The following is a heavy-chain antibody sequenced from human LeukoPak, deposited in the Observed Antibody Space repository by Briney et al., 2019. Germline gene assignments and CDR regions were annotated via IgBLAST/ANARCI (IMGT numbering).Heavy chain of an antibody. CDR3: ARALRPPTITDY. CDR1: GGSISSYY. CDR2: INHSGST. Sequence: PSETLSLTCTVSGGSISSYYWSWIRQPPGKGLEWIGEINHSGSTNYNPSLKSRVTISVDTSKNQFSLKLSSVTAADTAVYYCARALRPPTITDYWGQGTLVTVSS. V-gene: IGHV4-34*01. J-gene: IGHJ4*02. D-gene: IGHD4-11*01.